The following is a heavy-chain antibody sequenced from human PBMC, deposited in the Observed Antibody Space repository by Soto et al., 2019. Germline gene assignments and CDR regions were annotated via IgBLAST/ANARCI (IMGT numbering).Heavy chain of an antibody. V-gene: IGHV1-69*13. Sequence: GASVKVSCKASGCTVSSYAISCVRRAPGQGLEWMGGIIPIFGTANYAQKFQGRVTITADESTSTAYMELSSLRSEDTAVYYCARRKGVGDAFDIWGQGTMVTVSS. CDR1: GCTVSSYA. CDR3: ARRKGVGDAFDI. D-gene: IGHD3-16*01. J-gene: IGHJ3*02. CDR2: IIPIFGTA.